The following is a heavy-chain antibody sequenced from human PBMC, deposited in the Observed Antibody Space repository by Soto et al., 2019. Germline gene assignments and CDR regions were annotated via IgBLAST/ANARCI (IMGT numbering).Heavy chain of an antibody. Sequence: ASVKVSCKASGYTFTSYDINWVRQATGQGLEWMGWMNPNSGNTGYAQKFQGRVTMTRNTSISTAYMELSSLRSEDTAVYYCARGPQKMTTVTIRHRNYYYYMDVWGKGTTVTVSS. D-gene: IGHD4-17*01. CDR3: ARGPQKMTTVTIRHRNYYYYMDV. CDR1: GYTFTSYD. J-gene: IGHJ6*03. CDR2: MNPNSGNT. V-gene: IGHV1-8*01.